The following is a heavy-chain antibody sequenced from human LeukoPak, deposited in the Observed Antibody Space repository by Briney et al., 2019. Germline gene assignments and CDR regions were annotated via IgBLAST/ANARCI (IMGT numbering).Heavy chain of an antibody. D-gene: IGHD3-10*01. CDR2: IYYSGST. CDR1: GGSISSSSYY. V-gene: IGHV4-39*07. J-gene: IGHJ4*02. CDR3: ARDLKRGSAFDY. Sequence: SETLSLTCTVSGGSISSSSYYWGWIRQPPGKGLEWIGSIYYSGSTYYNPSLKSRVTISVDTSKNQFSLKLSSVTAADTAVYYCARDLKRGSAFDYWGQGTLVTVSS.